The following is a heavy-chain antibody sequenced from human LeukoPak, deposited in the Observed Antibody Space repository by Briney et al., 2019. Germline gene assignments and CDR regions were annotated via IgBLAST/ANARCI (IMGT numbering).Heavy chain of an antibody. D-gene: IGHD3-10*01. Sequence: SQTLSLTCTVSGGSISSGSYYWSWIRQPAGKGLEWIGRIFTSGSTKYNPSLKSRGTISVDTSKNQFSLKLSSVTAADTAVYYCAREGKITMVRGVIRYYYMDVWGKGTTVTISS. CDR1: GGSISSGSYY. CDR2: IFTSGST. J-gene: IGHJ6*03. CDR3: AREGKITMVRGVIRYYYMDV. V-gene: IGHV4-61*02.